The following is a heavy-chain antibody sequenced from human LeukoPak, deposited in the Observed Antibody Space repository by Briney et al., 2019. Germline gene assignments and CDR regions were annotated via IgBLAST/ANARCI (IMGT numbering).Heavy chain of an antibody. CDR3: VKDLYSSSWVFDY. CDR1: GFTFSSYA. V-gene: IGHV3-64D*06. Sequence: GGSLRLSCSASGFTFSSYAMHCVRQAPGKGLEYVSAISSNGGSTYYADSVKGRFTISRDNSKNTLYLQMSSLRAEDTAVYYCVKDLYSSSWVFDYWGQGTLVTVSS. D-gene: IGHD6-13*01. J-gene: IGHJ4*02. CDR2: ISSNGGST.